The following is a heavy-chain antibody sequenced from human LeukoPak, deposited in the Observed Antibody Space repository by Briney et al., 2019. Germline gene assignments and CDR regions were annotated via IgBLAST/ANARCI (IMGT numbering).Heavy chain of an antibody. CDR3: AKTYYYSSGNF. J-gene: IGHJ4*02. Sequence: GGSLRLSCAASGFTFSTYWMSWVRQAPGKGLEWVANINPYGSEKYYVDSVRGRFTISRDNAKNSLYLQMNSLRAEDTAIYYCAKTYYYSSGNFWGQGTLVTASS. D-gene: IGHD3-10*01. CDR2: INPYGSEK. V-gene: IGHV3-7*01. CDR1: GFTFSTYW.